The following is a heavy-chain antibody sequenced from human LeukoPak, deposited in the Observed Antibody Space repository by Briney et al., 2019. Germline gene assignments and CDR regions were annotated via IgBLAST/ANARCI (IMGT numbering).Heavy chain of an antibody. J-gene: IGHJ4*02. CDR1: GYTFTGYY. CDR3: ARWDDYSALLDY. D-gene: IGHD4-11*01. Sequence: ASVKVSCKASGYTFTGYYMHWVRQAPGQGLEWMGWINPNSGGTNYAQKFQGRVTMTRDTSISTAYMELSRLRSDDTAVYYCARWDDYSALLDYWGQGTLVTVSS. CDR2: INPNSGGT. V-gene: IGHV1-2*02.